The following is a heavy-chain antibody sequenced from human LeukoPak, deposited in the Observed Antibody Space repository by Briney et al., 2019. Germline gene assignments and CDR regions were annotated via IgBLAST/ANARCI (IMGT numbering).Heavy chain of an antibody. CDR2: IYYSGNT. J-gene: IGHJ5*02. CDR1: GGSISSGGDY. CDR3: ARVPRGGSGTYSWSDP. Sequence: SETLSLTCTVSGGSISSGGDYWSWIRQLPGKGLEWIGCIYYSGNTYLNPSLKSRLTISVDTSESQFSLNLNSVTVADTAVYYCARVPRGGSGTYSWSDPWGQGTLVTVSS. D-gene: IGHD3-10*01. V-gene: IGHV4-31*03.